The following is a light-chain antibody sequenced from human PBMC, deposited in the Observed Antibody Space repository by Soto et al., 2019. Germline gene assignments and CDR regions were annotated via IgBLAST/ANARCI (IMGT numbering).Light chain of an antibody. Sequence: EIALTQSPATLSVSPGERATLSCRASQSISTLLAWYQQKPGQAPRLLIYSASTRATGIPARFSGSGSGTHFTLTISRLEPGDFAVYYCQHFGGTTFTFGQGTRLEIK. J-gene: IGKJ5*01. CDR2: SAS. CDR3: QHFGGTTFT. CDR1: QSISTL. V-gene: IGKV3-15*01.